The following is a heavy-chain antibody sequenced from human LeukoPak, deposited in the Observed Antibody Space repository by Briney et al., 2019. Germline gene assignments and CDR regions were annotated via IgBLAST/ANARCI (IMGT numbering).Heavy chain of an antibody. Sequence: GGSLRLSCAASGFTFSSYGMHWVRQAPGKGLEWVAVIWYEGSNKYYADSVKGRFTISRDNSKNPLYLQMNSLRAEDTAVYYCAKAYCGGACYSLVGAFDIWGQGTMVTVSS. J-gene: IGHJ3*02. CDR1: GFTFSSYG. CDR2: IWYEGSNK. D-gene: IGHD2-21*02. CDR3: AKAYCGGACYSLVGAFDI. V-gene: IGHV3-33*06.